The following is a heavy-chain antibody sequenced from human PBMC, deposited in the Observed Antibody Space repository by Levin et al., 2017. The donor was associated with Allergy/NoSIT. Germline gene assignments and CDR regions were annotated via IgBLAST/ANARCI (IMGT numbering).Heavy chain of an antibody. CDR2: MNPNSGNT. D-gene: IGHD6-13*01. CDR1: GYTFTSYD. V-gene: IGHV1-8*01. J-gene: IGHJ4*02. Sequence: GESLKISCKASGYTFTSYDINWVRQASGQGLEWMGWMNPNSGNTGYAQKFQGRVTMTRNTSISTAYMELRSLISEDTAVYYCATNRGASSWHDYWGQGTLVTASS. CDR3: ATNRGASSWHDY.